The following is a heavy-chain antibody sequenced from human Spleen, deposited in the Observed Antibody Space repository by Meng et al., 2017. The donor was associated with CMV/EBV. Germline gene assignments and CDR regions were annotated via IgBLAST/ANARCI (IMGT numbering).Heavy chain of an antibody. CDR1: GYTFTGYY. CDR3: ARALGFCTNNICRPKPDFDY. V-gene: IGHV1-2*02. J-gene: IGHJ4*02. CDR2: VNPKGGGT. Sequence: ASVKVSCKASGYTFTGYYMHWVRQAPGQGLEWMGWVNPKGGGTNYAQKFQGRVTMTRDTSISTAYMELSSLRSDDTAVYYCARALGFCTNNICRPKPDFDYWGQGTLVTVSS. D-gene: IGHD2-8*01.